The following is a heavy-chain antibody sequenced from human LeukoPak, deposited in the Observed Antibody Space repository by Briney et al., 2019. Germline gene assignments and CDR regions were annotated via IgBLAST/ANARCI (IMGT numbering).Heavy chain of an antibody. D-gene: IGHD5-18*01. CDR1: GFTFSSYG. J-gene: IGHJ4*02. V-gene: IGHV3-30*18. CDR2: ISYDGSNK. Sequence: GGSLRLSCVASGFTFSSYGMHWVRQAPGKGLEWVAVISYDGSNKYYADSVKGRFTISRDNSKNTLYLQMNSLRAEDTAVYYCAKGPDTAMARWGQGTLVTVSS. CDR3: AKGPDTAMAR.